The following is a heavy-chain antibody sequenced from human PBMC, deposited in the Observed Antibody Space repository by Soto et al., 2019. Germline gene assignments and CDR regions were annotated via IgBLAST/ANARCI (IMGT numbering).Heavy chain of an antibody. CDR2: ISDGGGST. Sequence: EVQLLESGGSLVQPGGSLRLSCAASGFTFNNFAMTWVRQAPGKGLEWVSSISDGGGSTYYGDSVKGRFTISRDNSKTTLYLQMNSLRAEDTAVYYCARCPGEKRARNTIFGVVGEGFDYWGQGTLVTVSS. CDR1: GFTFNNFA. J-gene: IGHJ4*02. D-gene: IGHD3-3*01. V-gene: IGHV3-23*01. CDR3: ARCPGEKRARNTIFGVVGEGFDY.